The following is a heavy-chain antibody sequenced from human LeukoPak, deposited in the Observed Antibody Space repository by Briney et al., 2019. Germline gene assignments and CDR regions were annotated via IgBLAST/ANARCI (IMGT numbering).Heavy chain of an antibody. CDR3: ARGLIAVAGTFDY. J-gene: IGHJ4*02. Sequence: SVKISCKASGGTFSSYAISWVRQAPGQGLEWMGRIIPILGIANYAQKFQGRVTITADKSTSTAYMELSSLRSEDTAVYYCARGLIAVAGTFDYWGQGTLVTVSS. D-gene: IGHD6-19*01. CDR2: IIPILGIA. CDR1: GGTFSSYA. V-gene: IGHV1-69*04.